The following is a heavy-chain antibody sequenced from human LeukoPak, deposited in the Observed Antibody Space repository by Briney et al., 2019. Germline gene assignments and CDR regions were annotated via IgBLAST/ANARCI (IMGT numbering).Heavy chain of an antibody. CDR1: GFTFTSSA. CDR3: AADQKQQLPPPYYGMDV. D-gene: IGHD6-13*01. Sequence: SVKVSCKASGFTFTSSAMQWVRQARGQPLEWIRWIVVGSGNTNYAQKFQERVTITRDMSTSTAYMELSSLRSEDTAVYYCAADQKQQLPPPYYGMDVWGQGTTVTVSS. V-gene: IGHV1-58*02. CDR2: IVVGSGNT. J-gene: IGHJ6*02.